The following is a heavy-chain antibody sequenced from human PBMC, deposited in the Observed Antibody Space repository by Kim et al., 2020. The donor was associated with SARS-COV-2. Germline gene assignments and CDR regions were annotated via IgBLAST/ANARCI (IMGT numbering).Heavy chain of an antibody. CDR3: ARSNYYDSSGGMDV. Sequence: SETLSLTCTVSGGSISSGGYYWSWIRQHPGKGLEWIGYIYYSGSTYYNPSLKSRVTISVDTSKNQFSLKLSSVTAADTAVYYCARSNYYDSSGGMDVWGQGTTVTVSS. V-gene: IGHV4-31*03. D-gene: IGHD3-22*01. CDR2: IYYSGST. CDR1: GGSISSGGYY. J-gene: IGHJ6*02.